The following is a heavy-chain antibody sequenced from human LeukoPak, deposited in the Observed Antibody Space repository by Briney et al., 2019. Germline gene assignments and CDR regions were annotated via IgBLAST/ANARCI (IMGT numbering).Heavy chain of an antibody. CDR2: IFSRGSS. J-gene: IGHJ4*02. D-gene: IGHD3-22*01. CDR1: GCSISNYY. V-gene: IGHV4-59*01. Sequence: SETLCLTCSASGCSISNYYWSWIRQPPGKGLEWICYIFSRGSSNYSPSLKSRVTISVNTSKNQFSLKLSSVTAADTALYYCARASDSSGYYDLDYWGQGTLVTVSS. CDR3: ARASDSSGYYDLDY.